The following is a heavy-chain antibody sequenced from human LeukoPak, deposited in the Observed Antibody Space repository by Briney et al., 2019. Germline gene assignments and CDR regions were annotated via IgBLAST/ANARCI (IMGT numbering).Heavy chain of an antibody. D-gene: IGHD2-21*01. Sequence: GGSLRLSCAASGFTFSSYAMSWVRQAPGKGLEWVSAISGSGGSTYYADSVKGRFTISRDNAKNSLYLQMNSLRAEDTAVYYCARAYSVADAFDIWGQGTMVTVSS. J-gene: IGHJ3*02. CDR3: ARAYSVADAFDI. CDR1: GFTFSSYA. CDR2: ISGSGGST. V-gene: IGHV3-23*01.